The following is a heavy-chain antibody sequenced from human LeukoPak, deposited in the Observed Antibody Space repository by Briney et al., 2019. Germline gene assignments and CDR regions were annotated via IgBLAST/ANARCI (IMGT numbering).Heavy chain of an antibody. CDR1: GGSISSGGYY. CDR2: IYYSGST. Sequence: SQTLSLTCTVSGGSISSGGYYWSWIRQHPGKGLEWIGYIYYSGSTNYNPSLKSRVTISVDTSKNQFSLKLSSVTAADTAVYYCARARSSWDYFDYWGQGTLVTVSS. J-gene: IGHJ4*02. V-gene: IGHV4-31*03. CDR3: ARARSSWDYFDY. D-gene: IGHD6-13*01.